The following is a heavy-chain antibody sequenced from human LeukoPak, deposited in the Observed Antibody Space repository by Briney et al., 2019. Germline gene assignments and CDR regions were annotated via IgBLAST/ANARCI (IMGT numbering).Heavy chain of an antibody. CDR1: GYTFTSYD. CDR2: MNPNSGNT. D-gene: IGHD1-20*01. CDR3: ARGGAYNRNDEMDY. V-gene: IGHV1-8*01. J-gene: IGHJ4*02. Sequence: ASVKVSYKASGYTFTSYDINWVRQAAGQGLEWMGWMNPNSGNTGYAQKFQGRVTMTRNTSISTAYMELSSLRSEDTAVYYCARGGAYNRNDEMDYWGQGTLVTVSS.